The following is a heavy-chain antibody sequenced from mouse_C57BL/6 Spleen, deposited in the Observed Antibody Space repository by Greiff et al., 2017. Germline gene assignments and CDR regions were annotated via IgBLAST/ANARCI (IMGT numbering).Heavy chain of an antibody. Sequence: VQLQQSGPELVKPGASVKISCKASGYSFTSYYIHWVKQRPGQGLEWIGWIYPGSGNTKYNEKFKGKATLTADTSSSTAYMQLSSLTSEDSAVYYCARSLRTPFDYWGQGTTLTVSS. CDR3: ARSLRTPFDY. CDR1: GYSFTSYY. J-gene: IGHJ2*01. CDR2: IYPGSGNT. V-gene: IGHV1-66*01.